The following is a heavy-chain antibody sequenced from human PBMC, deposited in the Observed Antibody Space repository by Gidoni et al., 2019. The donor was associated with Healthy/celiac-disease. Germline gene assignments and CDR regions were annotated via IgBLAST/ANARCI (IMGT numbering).Heavy chain of an antibody. D-gene: IGHD3-16*02. CDR2: IYYSGST. CDR1: GGSISSYY. CDR3: ARGDQVLSWFDP. V-gene: IGHV4-59*01. Sequence: QVQLQESGPGLVKSSETLSLTCTVSGGSISSYYWSWIRQPPGKGLEWIGYIYYSGSTNYNPSLRSRVTISVDTSKNQFSLRLTSVTAADTAVYYCARGDQVLSWFDPWGQGALVTVSS. J-gene: IGHJ5*02.